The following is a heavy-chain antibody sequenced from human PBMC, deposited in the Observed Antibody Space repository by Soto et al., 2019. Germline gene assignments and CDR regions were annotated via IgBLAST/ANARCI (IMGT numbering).Heavy chain of an antibody. CDR2: IHHSGST. J-gene: IGHJ6*02. CDR3: ARQGFGQLHGLVDV. CDR1: GGSITSHY. D-gene: IGHD3-10*01. Sequence: QVQLQESGPGLVKPSETLSLTCSVSGGSITSHYCSWFRQPPGKGLEWIGYIHHSGSTSYNPSLKSQVTMSVDTSKNQFSLKVNSVTAADTALYYCARQGFGQLHGLVDVWGPGTTVTVSS. V-gene: IGHV4-59*08.